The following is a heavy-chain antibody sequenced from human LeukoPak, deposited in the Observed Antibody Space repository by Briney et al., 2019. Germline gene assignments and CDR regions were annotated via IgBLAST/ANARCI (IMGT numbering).Heavy chain of an antibody. D-gene: IGHD6-6*01. CDR1: GFTFSSYA. Sequence: PGGSLRLSCAASGFTFSSYAMHWVRQAPGKGLEWVAVISYDGSNKYYADSVKGRFTISRDNSKNTLYLQMNSLRAEDTAVYYCARDHKGSSSNGYYYYYYMDVWGKGTTVTVSS. CDR2: ISYDGSNK. CDR3: ARDHKGSSSNGYYYYYYMDV. V-gene: IGHV3-30-3*01. J-gene: IGHJ6*03.